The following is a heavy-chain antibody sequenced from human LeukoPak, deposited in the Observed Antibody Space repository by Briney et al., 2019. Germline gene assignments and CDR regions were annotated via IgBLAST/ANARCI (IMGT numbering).Heavy chain of an antibody. D-gene: IGHD4-11*01. Sequence: SETPSLTCTVSGGSISGYYWSWIRQPPGKGLEWIGYIYYSGSTNYNPSLKSRVTISVDTSKNQFSLKLSSVTAADTAVYYCARDYSNSFFDYWGQGTLVTVSS. CDR3: ARDYSNSFFDY. CDR1: GGSISGYY. V-gene: IGHV4-59*01. CDR2: IYYSGST. J-gene: IGHJ4*02.